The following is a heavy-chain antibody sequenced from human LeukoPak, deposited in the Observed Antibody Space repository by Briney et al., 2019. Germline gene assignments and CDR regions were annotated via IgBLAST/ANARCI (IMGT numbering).Heavy chain of an antibody. Sequence: TETLSLTCAVYGGSFSGYYWSWIRRPPGKGLEWIGEINHSGSTNYNPSLKSRVTISVDTSKNQFSLKLSSVTAADTAVYYCAGKYYYDSSGYFYVDYWGQGTLVTVSS. CDR2: INHSGST. CDR1: GGSFSGYY. J-gene: IGHJ4*02. CDR3: AGKYYYDSSGYFYVDY. D-gene: IGHD3-22*01. V-gene: IGHV4-34*01.